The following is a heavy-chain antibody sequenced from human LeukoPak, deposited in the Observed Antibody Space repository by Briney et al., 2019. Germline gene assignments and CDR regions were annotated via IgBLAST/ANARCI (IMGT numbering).Heavy chain of an antibody. Sequence: SETLSLTCTVSADSISSGYYWGWIRQPPGKGLEWIGSIYHSGSTYYNPSLKSRVTISVDTSKNQFSLKLSSVTAADTAVYYCASASTYSRSWEGDFDYWGQGALVTVSS. CDR2: IYHSGST. J-gene: IGHJ4*02. D-gene: IGHD1-26*01. CDR1: ADSISSGYY. CDR3: ASASTYSRSWEGDFDY. V-gene: IGHV4-38-2*02.